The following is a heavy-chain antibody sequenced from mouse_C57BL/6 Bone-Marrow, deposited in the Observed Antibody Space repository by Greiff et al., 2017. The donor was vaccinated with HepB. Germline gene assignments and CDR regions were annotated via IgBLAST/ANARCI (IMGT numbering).Heavy chain of an antibody. CDR1: GYTFTSYG. V-gene: IGHV1-81*01. Sequence: LVESGAELARPGASVKLSCKASGYTFTSYGISWVKQRTGQGLEWIGEIYPRSGNTYYNEKFKGKATLTADKSSSTAYMELRSLTSEDSAVYFCASQLRFYAMDYWGQGTSVTVSS. CDR3: ASQLRFYAMDY. J-gene: IGHJ4*01. D-gene: IGHD1-1*01. CDR2: IYPRSGNT.